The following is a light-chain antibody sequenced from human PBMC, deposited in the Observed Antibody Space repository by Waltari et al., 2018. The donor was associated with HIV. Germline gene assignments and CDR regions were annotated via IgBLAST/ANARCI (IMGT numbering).Light chain of an antibody. CDR1: SSDVGGYNY. Sequence: LTQPASVSGSPGQSITIYCTGTSSDVGGYNYVSWYQHHPGKAPKLMISEVSNRPSGVSNRFSGSKSGNTASLTISGLQAEDEADYYCSSYSSSITLYVVFGGGTKLTVL. CDR2: EVS. J-gene: IGLJ2*01. CDR3: SSYSSSITLYVV. V-gene: IGLV2-14*01.